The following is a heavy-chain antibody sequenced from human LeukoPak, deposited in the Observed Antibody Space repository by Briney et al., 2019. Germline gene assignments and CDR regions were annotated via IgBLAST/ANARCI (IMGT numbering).Heavy chain of an antibody. CDR1: GFPFSSYA. Sequence: GSLILSCAASGFPFSSYAMSWVRQAPGKGLEWVSAISGGGSSTYYADSVKGRFTISRDNSKNTLNLQMNSLRAEDTAVYYCAKNIPVAGTGYWGQGTLVTVSS. D-gene: IGHD6-19*01. CDR3: AKNIPVAGTGY. CDR2: ISGGGSST. J-gene: IGHJ4*02. V-gene: IGHV3-23*01.